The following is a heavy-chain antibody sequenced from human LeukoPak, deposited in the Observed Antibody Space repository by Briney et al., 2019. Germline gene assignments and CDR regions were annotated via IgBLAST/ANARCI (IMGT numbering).Heavy chain of an antibody. CDR1: GYTFTGYY. D-gene: IGHD2-2*01. CDR2: INPNSGGT. CDR3: AREPYCSRTSCYDWFDP. V-gene: IGHV1-2*02. J-gene: IGHJ5*02. Sequence: ASVKVSCKASGYTFTGYYMHWVRQAPGQGLEWMGWINPNSGGTNYAQKFQGRVTMTRDTSISTAYMELSRLRSDDTAVYYCAREPYCSRTSCYDWFDPWGQGTLVTVSS.